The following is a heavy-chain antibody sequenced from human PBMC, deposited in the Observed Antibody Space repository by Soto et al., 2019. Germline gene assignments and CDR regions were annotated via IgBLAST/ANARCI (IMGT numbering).Heavy chain of an antibody. Sequence: SETLSLTCTVSGGSISSYYWSWIRQPPGKGLEWIGYIYYSGSTNYNPSLKSRVTISVDTSKNQFSLKLSSVTAADTAVYYCAREGLITGTTYYYYGMDVWGQGTTVTVSS. CDR1: GGSISSYY. CDR2: IYYSGST. V-gene: IGHV4-59*01. CDR3: AREGLITGTTYYYYGMDV. D-gene: IGHD1-7*01. J-gene: IGHJ6*02.